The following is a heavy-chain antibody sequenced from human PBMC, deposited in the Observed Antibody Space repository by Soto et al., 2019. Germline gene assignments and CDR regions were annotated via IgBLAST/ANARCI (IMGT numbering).Heavy chain of an antibody. CDR2: IHFHGSGT. V-gene: IGHV3-74*01. J-gene: IGHJ6*02. Sequence: GGSLRLSCAASGFTLSNYWMSWVRQGPGKGLVWVSRIHFHGSGTSYADSVKGRFTISRDNAKNTLYLQMNSLTAEDTAVYYCARGRYDMDVWGQGTTVTVSS. CDR1: GFTLSNYW. CDR3: ARGRYDMDV.